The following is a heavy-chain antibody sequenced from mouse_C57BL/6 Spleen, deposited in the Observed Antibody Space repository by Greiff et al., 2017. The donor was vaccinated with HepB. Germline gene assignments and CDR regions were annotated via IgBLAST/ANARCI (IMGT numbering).Heavy chain of an antibody. CDR2: ISYDGSN. V-gene: IGHV3-6*01. CDR3: AREEDYYWFAY. J-gene: IGHJ3*01. CDR1: GYSITSGYY. D-gene: IGHD1-1*01. Sequence: ESGPGLVKPSQSLSLTCSVTGYSITSGYYWNWIRQFPGNKLEWMGYISYDGSNNYNPSLKNRISITRDTSKNQFFLKLNSVTTEDTATYYCAREEDYYWFAYWGQGTLVTVSA.